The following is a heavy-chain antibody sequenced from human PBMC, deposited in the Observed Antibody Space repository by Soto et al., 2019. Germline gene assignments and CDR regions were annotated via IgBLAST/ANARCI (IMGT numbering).Heavy chain of an antibody. Sequence: ASVKVSCKASGYTFTSYGISWVRQAPGQGLEWMGWISAYNGNTNYAQKLQGRVTMTTDTSTSTAYMELRSLRSDDTAVYYCARSILRYFDWLLGGAFDIWGQGTMVTVSS. V-gene: IGHV1-18*01. CDR3: ARSILRYFDWLLGGAFDI. J-gene: IGHJ3*02. CDR2: ISAYNGNT. D-gene: IGHD3-9*01. CDR1: GYTFTSYG.